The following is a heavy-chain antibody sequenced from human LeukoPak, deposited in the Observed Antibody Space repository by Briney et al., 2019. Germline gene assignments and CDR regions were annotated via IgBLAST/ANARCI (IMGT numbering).Heavy chain of an antibody. J-gene: IGHJ5*02. CDR2: INPSGGST. CDR1: GYTFTSYY. Sequence: GASVKVSCKASGYTFTSYYMHWVRQAPGQGLEWMGIINPSGGSTSYAQKFQGRVTMTTDTSTSTAYMELRSLRSDDTAVYYCARGHSLLLWFGEFTSTGWFDPWGQGTLVTVSS. CDR3: ARGHSLLLWFGEFTSTGWFDP. V-gene: IGHV1-46*01. D-gene: IGHD3-10*01.